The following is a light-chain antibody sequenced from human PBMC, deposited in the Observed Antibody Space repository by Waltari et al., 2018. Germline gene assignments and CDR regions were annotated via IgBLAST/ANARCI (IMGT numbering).Light chain of an antibody. CDR2: VNSDGSH. J-gene: IGLJ3*02. CDR3: QTGGHGTWV. CDR1: SGHSTNV. Sequence: QLVLTQSPSASASLGASVKLTCTLSSGHSTNVIAWLQKRPEEGPRYLMKVNSDGSHNKGDGVLDRFSVATSGAVRYPTVSSLQSEDEADYYCQTGGHGTWVFGGGPKLTVL. V-gene: IGLV4-69*01.